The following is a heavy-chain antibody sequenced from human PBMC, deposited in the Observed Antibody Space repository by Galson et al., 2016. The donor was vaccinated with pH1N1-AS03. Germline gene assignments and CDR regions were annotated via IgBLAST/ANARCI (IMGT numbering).Heavy chain of an antibody. V-gene: IGHV3-9*01. CDR2: VTWNSDKM. Sequence: SLRLSCAASGFTFSSHSMNWVRQVPGKGLEWLSSVTWNSDKMVYADSVKVRFTTSRDNAKNTLYLQMNSLRPEDTALYYCVKGAGRYSRSWYFDYWGQGTLVTVSS. J-gene: IGHJ4*02. D-gene: IGHD6-13*01. CDR3: VKGAGRYSRSWYFDY. CDR1: GFTFSSHS.